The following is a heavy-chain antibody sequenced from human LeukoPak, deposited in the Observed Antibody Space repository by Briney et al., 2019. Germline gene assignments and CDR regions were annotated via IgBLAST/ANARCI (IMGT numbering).Heavy chain of an antibody. Sequence: SGTLSLTCTVSGDSISSYYWSWIRQPPGKGLEWIAYIYYSGSANYNPSLKSRLTISVDTSKNQFSLKLSSVTAADTAVYYCARVIGFGGLLGSWFDPWGQGTLVTVSS. CDR1: GDSISSYY. CDR2: IYYSGSA. CDR3: ARVIGFGGLLGSWFDP. V-gene: IGHV4-59*01. J-gene: IGHJ5*02. D-gene: IGHD3-16*01.